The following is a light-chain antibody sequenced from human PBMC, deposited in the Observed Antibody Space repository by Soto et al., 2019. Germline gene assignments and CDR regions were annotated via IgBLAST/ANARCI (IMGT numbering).Light chain of an antibody. J-gene: IGKJ5*01. V-gene: IGKV3-15*01. CDR2: TAS. CDR3: QQYHYWVG. CDR1: QSISIY. Sequence: EIVMTQSPATLSASPGERVTLSCRASQSISIYLAWYQQKPGQSPTLLIHTASTRATGLPPRFSGSGSGTVFTLTTSSLQYEDFALYYCQQYHYWVGFGQGIRVEIK.